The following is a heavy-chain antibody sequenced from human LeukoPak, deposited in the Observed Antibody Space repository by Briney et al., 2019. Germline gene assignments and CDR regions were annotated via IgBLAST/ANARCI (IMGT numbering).Heavy chain of an antibody. CDR2: ISYTSNTI. CDR3: VRMTHSGNSFDH. D-gene: IGHD6-25*01. J-gene: IGHJ4*02. Sequence: GGSLRLSCAASGFAFSSYNMNWVREAPGKGLEWVSYISYTSNTIYYADSVKGRLAISRDNAKDSLYLQLSSLKTEDTAVYYCVRMTHSGNSFDHWGQGTLVIVSS. V-gene: IGHV3-48*04. CDR1: GFAFSSYN.